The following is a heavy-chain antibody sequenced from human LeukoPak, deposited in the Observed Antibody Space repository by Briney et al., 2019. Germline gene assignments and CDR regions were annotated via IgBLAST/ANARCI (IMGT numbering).Heavy chain of an antibody. CDR3: AREGELAAPTNWFDP. D-gene: IGHD6-13*01. Sequence: SETLSLTCTVSGGSISSYYWSWIRQPPGKGLEWIGYIYDSGSTYYNPSLKSRVTISVDTSKNQFSLKLSSVTAADTAVYYCAREGELAAPTNWFDPWGQGTLVTVSS. V-gene: IGHV4-59*12. J-gene: IGHJ5*02. CDR2: IYDSGST. CDR1: GGSISSYY.